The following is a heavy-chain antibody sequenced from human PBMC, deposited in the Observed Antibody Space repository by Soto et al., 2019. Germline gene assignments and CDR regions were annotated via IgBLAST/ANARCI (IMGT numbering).Heavy chain of an antibody. CDR2: KKQDGSEK. J-gene: IGHJ6*02. Sequence: PGGSLRLSCAASGFTFSSYWMSWVRQAPGKGLEWVANKKQDGSEKYYVDSVKGRFTISRDNAKNSLYLQMNSLRAEDTAVYYCARDTRNERGLSPVAYGMDVWGQGTTVTVSS. V-gene: IGHV3-7*03. CDR1: GFTFSSYW. CDR3: ARDTRNERGLSPVAYGMDV. D-gene: IGHD4-17*01.